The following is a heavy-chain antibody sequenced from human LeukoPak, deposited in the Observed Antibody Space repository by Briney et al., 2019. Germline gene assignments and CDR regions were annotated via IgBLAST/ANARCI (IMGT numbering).Heavy chain of an antibody. J-gene: IGHJ4*02. CDR3: ARVTGYMIEDYFDY. V-gene: IGHV4-59*01. Sequence: SEALSLTCTVSGGSISSYYWSWIRQPPGKGLEWIGYIYYSGSTNYNPSLKSRVTISVDTSKNQFSLRLSSVTAADTAVYYCARVTGYMIEDYFDYWGQGTLVTVSS. CDR2: IYYSGST. CDR1: GGSISSYY. D-gene: IGHD3-22*01.